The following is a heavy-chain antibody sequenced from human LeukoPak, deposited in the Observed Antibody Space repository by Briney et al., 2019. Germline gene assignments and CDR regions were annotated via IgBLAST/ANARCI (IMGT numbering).Heavy chain of an antibody. CDR3: TRDLEY. CDR2: ISSGGSVM. V-gene: IGHV3-48*01. J-gene: IGHJ4*02. CDR1: VYTFRDYT. Sequence: GGSLRLSCGASVYTFRDYTMNWVRQAPGKGPEWISYISSGGSVMHYADSVKGRFTISRDNVENSLYLQMNSLRVEDTAVYYCTRDLEYWGQGVLVTVSS.